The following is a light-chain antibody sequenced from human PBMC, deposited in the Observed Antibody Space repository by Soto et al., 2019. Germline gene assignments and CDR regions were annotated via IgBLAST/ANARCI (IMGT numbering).Light chain of an antibody. J-gene: IGKJ4*01. CDR2: AAS. CDR1: QTISMY. CDR3: QQSYTTPPLT. V-gene: IGKV1-39*01. Sequence: DIQMTQSPSSLSASVGDRVTITCRASQTISMYLNWYQQKPGKAPILLISAASSLQSGVPSRFNGSGSGTDFNPTISSLQPEDFATYYCQQSYTTPPLTFGGGTKVDIK.